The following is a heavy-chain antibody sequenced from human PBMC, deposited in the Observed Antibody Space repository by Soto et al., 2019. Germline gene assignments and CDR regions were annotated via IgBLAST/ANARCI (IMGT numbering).Heavy chain of an antibody. Sequence: PSETLSLTCTVSGGSISSSSYYWGWIRQPPGKGLEWIGSIYYSGSTYYNPSLKSRVTISVDTSKNQFSLKLSSVTAADTAVYYCASPVRSDFGFDYWGQGTLVTVSS. D-gene: IGHD3-16*01. V-gene: IGHV4-39*01. J-gene: IGHJ4*02. CDR2: IYYSGST. CDR1: GGSISSSSYY. CDR3: ASPVRSDFGFDY.